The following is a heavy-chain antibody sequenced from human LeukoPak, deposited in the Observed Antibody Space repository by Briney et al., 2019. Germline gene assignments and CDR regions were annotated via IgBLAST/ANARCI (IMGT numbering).Heavy chain of an antibody. J-gene: IGHJ5*02. V-gene: IGHV3-21*01. CDR2: ILSSTISI. D-gene: IGHD6-19*01. CDR3: ARYSSGWYDWFDP. Sequence: SSILSSTISIYYSDSVNARFTISRDNANNSLYLQMHSLRAEDTAVYYCARYSSGWYDWFDPWGQGTLVTVSS.